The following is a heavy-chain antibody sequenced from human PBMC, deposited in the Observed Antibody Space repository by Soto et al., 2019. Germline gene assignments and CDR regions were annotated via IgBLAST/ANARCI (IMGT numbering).Heavy chain of an antibody. CDR2: ISYDGSNK. J-gene: IGHJ4*02. V-gene: IGHV3-30*03. CDR1: GFTFSSYG. Sequence: GGSLRLSCAASGFTFSSYGMHWVRQAPGKGLEWVAVISYDGSNKYYADSVKGRFTISRDNSKNTLYLQMNSLRAEDTAVYYCATPPDYGDYNYWGQGTLVTV. CDR3: ATPPDYGDYNY. D-gene: IGHD4-17*01.